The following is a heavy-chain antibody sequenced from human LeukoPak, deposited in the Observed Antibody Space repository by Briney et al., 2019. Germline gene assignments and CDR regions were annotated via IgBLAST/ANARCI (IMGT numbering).Heavy chain of an antibody. CDR1: GDSISTYY. V-gene: IGHV4-59*08. CDR2: IYYSGTT. CDR3: ARMYSGSYYKYNWFDP. J-gene: IGHJ5*02. Sequence: SETLSLTCTVSGDSISTYYWSWIRQPPGKGLEWIGYIYYSGTTNYNPSLKSRVTISVDTSKNQFSLKLSSVTAADTAVYYCARMYSGSYYKYNWFDPWGQGTLVTVSS. D-gene: IGHD1-26*01.